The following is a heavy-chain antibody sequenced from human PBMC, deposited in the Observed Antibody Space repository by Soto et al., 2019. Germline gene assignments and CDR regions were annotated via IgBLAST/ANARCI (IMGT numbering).Heavy chain of an antibody. Sequence: GGSLRLSCAASGFTFSSYAMHWVRQAPGKGLEYVSAISSNGGSTYYANSVKGRFTISRDNSKNTLYLQMGSLRAEDMAVYYCARIYYDSSGYYYVDYWGQGTLVTVSS. CDR1: GFTFSSYA. J-gene: IGHJ4*02. CDR2: ISSNGGST. D-gene: IGHD3-22*01. V-gene: IGHV3-64*01. CDR3: ARIYYDSSGYYYVDY.